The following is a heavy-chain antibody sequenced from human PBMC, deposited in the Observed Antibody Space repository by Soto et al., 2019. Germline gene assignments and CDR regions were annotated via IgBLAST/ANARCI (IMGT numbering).Heavy chain of an antibody. CDR1: GFTFTSSA. CDR2: IVVGSGNT. D-gene: IGHD2-2*01. V-gene: IGHV1-58*01. CDR3: ARDHNCISTSCYAGWFDP. J-gene: IGHJ5*02. Sequence: GASVKVSCKASGFTFTSSAVQWVRQARGQRLEWIGWIVVGSGNTNYAQKFQGRVTITADESTSTAYMELSSLRSEDTAVYYCARDHNCISTSCYAGWFDPWGQGTLVTVSS.